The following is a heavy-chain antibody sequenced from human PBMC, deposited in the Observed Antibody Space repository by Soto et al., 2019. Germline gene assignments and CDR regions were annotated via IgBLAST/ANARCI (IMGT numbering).Heavy chain of an antibody. CDR3: ATSDWVW. D-gene: IGHD3-9*01. V-gene: IGHV1-3*01. CDR2: IHGGSGDT. J-gene: IGHJ4*02. CDR1: GYIFTDYA. Sequence: QVHVVQSGAAAKKPGASVRLSCKTSGYIFTDYAIHWVRQAPGHGLEWVGWIHGGSGDTRYSPKLQGRITITRDASASTSYMELGGLTFEDTAVYFCATSDWVWWGQGSLVTVSS.